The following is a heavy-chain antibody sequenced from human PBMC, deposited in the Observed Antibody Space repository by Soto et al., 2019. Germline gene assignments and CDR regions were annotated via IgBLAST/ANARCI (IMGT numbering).Heavy chain of an antibody. CDR2: IYYSGST. CDR1: GYSISSSNW. V-gene: IGHV4-28*03. CDR3: ARVAYCGGDCYRGFDP. D-gene: IGHD2-21*02. J-gene: IGHJ5*02. Sequence: PSETLSLTCAVSGYSISSSNWWGWIRQPPGKGLEWIGYIYYSGSTYYNPSLKSRVPISVDRSKNQFSLKLSSVTAADTAVYYCARVAYCGGDCYRGFDPWGQGTLVTVSS.